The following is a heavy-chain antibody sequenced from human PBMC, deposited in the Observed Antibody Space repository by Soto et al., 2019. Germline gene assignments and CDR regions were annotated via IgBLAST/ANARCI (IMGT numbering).Heavy chain of an antibody. CDR2: ISAYNGNT. V-gene: IGHV1-18*04. CDR3: ARGRWDDSSGYDAFDI. CDR1: GYTFTSYC. D-gene: IGHD3-22*01. Sequence: ASVKVSYNASGYTFTSYCISWVRKAPGQGLERMGWISAYNGNTNYAQKLQGRVTMTTDTSTSTAYMELRSLRSDDTAVYYCARGRWDDSSGYDAFDIWGQGTMVTVS. J-gene: IGHJ3*02.